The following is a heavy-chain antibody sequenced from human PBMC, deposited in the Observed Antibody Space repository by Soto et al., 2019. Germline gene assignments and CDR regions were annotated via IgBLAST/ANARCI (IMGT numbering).Heavy chain of an antibody. Sequence: ASVKVSGNPSGHTVTAYYMHWVRQAPGQGLEWMGWINPNNSDTNYAQKFQGRVTMTRDTSMRTVYMELSSLRSDDTAVYYCARALVQSLDWIPDNYYYTMDIWGQGTTVTVSS. J-gene: IGHJ6*02. CDR2: INPNNSDT. CDR1: GHTVTAYY. CDR3: ARALVQSLDWIPDNYYYTMDI. V-gene: IGHV1-2*02. D-gene: IGHD3-3*01.